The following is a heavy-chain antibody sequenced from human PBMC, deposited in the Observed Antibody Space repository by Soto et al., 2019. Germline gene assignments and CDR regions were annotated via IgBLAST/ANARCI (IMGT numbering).Heavy chain of an antibody. V-gene: IGHV5-51*01. CDR1: GYSFTSYW. J-gene: IGHJ6*02. D-gene: IGHD3-3*01. CDR3: ARRFDFWSGPGSYYYGLDV. Sequence: PGESLKISCKGSGYSFTSYWIVWVRQMPGKGLEWMGIIYPGDSDTRYSPSFQGQVTISADKSISTAYLQWSSLKASDTAMYYCARRFDFWSGPGSYYYGLDVWGQGTTVTVSS. CDR2: IYPGDSDT.